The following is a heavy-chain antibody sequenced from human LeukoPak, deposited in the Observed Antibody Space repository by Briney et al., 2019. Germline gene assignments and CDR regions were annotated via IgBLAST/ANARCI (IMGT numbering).Heavy chain of an antibody. D-gene: IGHD3-10*01. J-gene: IGHJ5*02. CDR2: ISAYNGNT. V-gene: IGHV1-18*01. CDR3: ATVPAVRGVIIRWFDP. CDR1: GYTFTSYG. Sequence: ASVKVSCKASGYTFTSYGISWVRQAPGQGLEWMGWISAYNGNTNYAQKFQGRVTMTEDTSTDTAYMELSSLRSEDTAVYYCATVPAVRGVIIRWFDPWGQGTLVTVSS.